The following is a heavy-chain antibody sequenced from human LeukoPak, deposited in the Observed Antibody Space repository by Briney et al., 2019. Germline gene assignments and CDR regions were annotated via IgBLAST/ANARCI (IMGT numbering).Heavy chain of an antibody. CDR1: GGSFSGYY. J-gene: IGHJ4*02. V-gene: IGHV4-34*01. CDR3: ARAEGRYGSGSSHFDY. CDR2: INHSGST. Sequence: SETLSLTCAVYGGSFSGYYWSWIRQPPGKGLEWIGEINHSGSTNYNPSLKSRVTISVDTSKNQFSLKLSSVTAAGTAVYYCARAEGRYGSGSSHFDYWGQGTLVTVSS. D-gene: IGHD3-10*01.